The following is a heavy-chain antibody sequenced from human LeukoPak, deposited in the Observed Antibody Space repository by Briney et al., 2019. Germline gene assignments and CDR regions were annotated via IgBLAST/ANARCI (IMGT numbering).Heavy chain of an antibody. Sequence: SETLSLTCTVSGGSISSYYWSWIRQPAGKGLEWIGRIYTSGSTNYNPSLKSRVTISVDKSKNQFSLKLSSVTGADTAVYYCARNGYSSGWSPFDYWGQGTLVTVSS. D-gene: IGHD6-19*01. CDR3: ARNGYSSGWSPFDY. J-gene: IGHJ4*02. CDR1: GGSISSYY. V-gene: IGHV4-4*07. CDR2: IYTSGST.